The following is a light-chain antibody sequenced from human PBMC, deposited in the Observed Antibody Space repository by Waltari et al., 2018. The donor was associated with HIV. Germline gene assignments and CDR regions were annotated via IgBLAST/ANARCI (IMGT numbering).Light chain of an antibody. CDR1: HYIDNY. Sequence: DIQLTQSPSSLSASVRDRVTITCQASHYIDNYLSWYQQKPGKAPKLLIYDASNLETGVSSRFSGSGYGTEFSFTISSLQPEDIATYYCQQYENLPYSFGQGTNLEI. V-gene: IGKV1-33*01. CDR2: DAS. CDR3: QQYENLPYS. J-gene: IGKJ2*03.